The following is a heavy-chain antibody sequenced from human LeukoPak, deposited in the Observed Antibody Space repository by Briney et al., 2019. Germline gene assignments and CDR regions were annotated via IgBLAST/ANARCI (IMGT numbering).Heavy chain of an antibody. CDR1: GFTFSDYS. V-gene: IGHV3-48*01. CDR3: ARNWGPDF. Sequence: GGSLRLSRATFGFTFSDYSISWVRQAPGKGPEWISYISSGSNRIYYSESVKGRFSISRDNAENSVHLQMDSLRGDDTAVYYCARNWGPDFWGQGTLVSVFS. CDR2: ISSGSNRI. D-gene: IGHD3-16*01. J-gene: IGHJ4*02.